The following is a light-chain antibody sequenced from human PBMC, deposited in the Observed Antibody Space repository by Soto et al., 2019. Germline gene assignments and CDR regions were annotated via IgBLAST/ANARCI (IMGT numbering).Light chain of an antibody. V-gene: IGKV3-20*01. CDR3: QQYFSSPWA. Sequence: EIVLAQSPGTLSLFPGDRTTLSCRVSQSVTNSVLAWYQQNPGKAPRLLIYGASMRATSIPDRVTGSGSGTDFNLNISRLEPAHFEVYYYQQYFSSPWAFGQRTQVQI. J-gene: IGKJ1*01. CDR1: QSVTNSV. CDR2: GAS.